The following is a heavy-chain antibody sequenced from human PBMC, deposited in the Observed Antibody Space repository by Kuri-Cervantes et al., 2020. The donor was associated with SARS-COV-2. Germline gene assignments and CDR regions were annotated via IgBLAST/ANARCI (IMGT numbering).Heavy chain of an antibody. CDR1: GFTFSSYG. D-gene: IGHD1-14*01. CDR2: ISYDGSNK. J-gene: IGHJ3*02. Sequence: GESLKISCAASGFTFSSYGMHWVRQAPGKGLEWVAVISYDGSNKYYADSVKGRFTISRDNSKNTLYLQINSLRAEDTAVYYCATKPPGVNDAFDIWGQGTMVTVSS. V-gene: IGHV3-30*03. CDR3: ATKPPGVNDAFDI.